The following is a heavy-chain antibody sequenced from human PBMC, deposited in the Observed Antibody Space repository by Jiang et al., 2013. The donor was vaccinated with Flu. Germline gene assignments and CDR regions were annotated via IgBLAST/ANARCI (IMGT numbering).Heavy chain of an antibody. Sequence: ETIYAQKFQGRVTMTEDTSTDTAYMELSSLRSEDTAVYYCATEEPPGSGSYCKVWGQGTLVTVSS. D-gene: IGHD3-10*01. CDR2: ET. CDR3: ATEEPPGSGSYCKV. J-gene: IGHJ4*02. V-gene: IGHV1-24*01.